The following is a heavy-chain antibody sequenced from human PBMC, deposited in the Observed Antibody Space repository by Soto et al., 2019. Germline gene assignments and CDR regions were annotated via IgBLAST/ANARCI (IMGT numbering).Heavy chain of an antibody. CDR1: GDSVRNGDYY. CDR3: ARDVSSSQGRDV. D-gene: IGHD2-2*01. Sequence: SETLSLTCTVSGDSVRNGDYYWSWIRQPPGKGLEWIGYISYNGDTNYNPSLKSRLTILADTSKNHFSLNLTSVTAADTAVYYCARDVSSSQGRDVWGQGSTLTVSS. V-gene: IGHV4-61*03. J-gene: IGHJ6*02. CDR2: ISYNGDT.